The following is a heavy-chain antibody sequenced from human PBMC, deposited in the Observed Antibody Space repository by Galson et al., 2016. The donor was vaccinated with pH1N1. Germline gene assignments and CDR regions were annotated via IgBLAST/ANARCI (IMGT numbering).Heavy chain of an antibody. CDR3: ARRYFDY. V-gene: IGHV3-7*01. CDR1: GFNFSNYW. D-gene: IGHD3-9*01. CDR2: INQDGDKK. Sequence: SLRLSCAASGFNFSNYWMQWVRQAPGKGLQWVANINQDGDKKYYVGSVEGRFTISRDNAKNSLYLQMNNLRDKDTAMYFCARRYFDYWGQGALVTVSS. J-gene: IGHJ4*02.